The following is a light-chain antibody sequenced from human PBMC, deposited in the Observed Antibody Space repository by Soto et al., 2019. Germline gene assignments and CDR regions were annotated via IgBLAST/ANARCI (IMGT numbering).Light chain of an antibody. V-gene: IGLV1-44*01. Sequence: QSVLTQPPSASGTPGQRVTISCSGSYSNIGSETVNWYQQLPGAAPELLIYSDNQRPSGVPDRFSGSKSDTSASLAISGLQSEDEADYYCAAWDDSLNGLVFGGGTKVTVL. CDR3: AAWDDSLNGLV. CDR1: YSNIGSET. CDR2: SDN. J-gene: IGLJ2*01.